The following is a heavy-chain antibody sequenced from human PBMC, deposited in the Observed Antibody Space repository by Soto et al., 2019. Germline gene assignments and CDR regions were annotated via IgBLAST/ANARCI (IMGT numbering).Heavy chain of an antibody. CDR3: ASLMTSDAFDI. J-gene: IGHJ3*02. CDR2: IYYSGST. Sequence: QLQLQESGPGLVKPSETLSLTCTVSGGSISSSGYYWGWIRQPPGKGLEWIVSIYYSGSTYYNPSLKSRVTISVDTSKNQFSLKLSSVTAADTAVYYCASLMTSDAFDIWGQGTMVTVSS. D-gene: IGHD4-17*01. CDR1: GGSISSSGYY. V-gene: IGHV4-39*01.